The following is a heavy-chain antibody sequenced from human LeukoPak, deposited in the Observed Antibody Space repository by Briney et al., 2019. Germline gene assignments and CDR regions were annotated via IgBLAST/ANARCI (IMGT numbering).Heavy chain of an antibody. CDR3: ARGSVRVGMDV. V-gene: IGHV3-13*01. D-gene: IGHD6-13*01. Sequence: GGSLRLSCEASGITFSTSDMHWVRHAPGKGLEWVSVIGTAGDTYYADSVKGRFTISRENAKNSLYLQMNSLRAGDTAVYYCARGSVRVGMDVWGQGTTVTVSS. CDR1: GITFSTSD. CDR2: IGTAGDT. J-gene: IGHJ6*02.